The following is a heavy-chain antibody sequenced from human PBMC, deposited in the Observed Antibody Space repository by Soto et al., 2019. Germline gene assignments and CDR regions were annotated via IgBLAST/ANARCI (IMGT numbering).Heavy chain of an antibody. CDR3: ACLGQTLAIDY. V-gene: IGHV4-30-4*01. D-gene: IGHD3-16*01. Sequence: QVQLQESGPGLVKPSQTLSLTCTVSGGSISSGDYYWSWIRQPPGKGLEWIGYIYYSGSTYYKPPLKSRVTISVDTSKTQFSLKRSSVTAADTAVYYCACLGQTLAIDYWGQGTLVTVSS. J-gene: IGHJ4*02. CDR2: IYYSGST. CDR1: GGSISSGDYY.